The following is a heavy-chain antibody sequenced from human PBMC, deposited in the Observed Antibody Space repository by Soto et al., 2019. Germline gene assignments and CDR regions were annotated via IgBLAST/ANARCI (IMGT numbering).Heavy chain of an antibody. V-gene: IGHV2-5*02. CDR3: AHRPSYCSGGSCYSGFDY. D-gene: IGHD2-15*01. CDR2: IYWDDDK. CDR1: GFSLSTSGVG. Sequence: QITLKESGPTLVKPTQPLTLTCTFSGFSLSTSGVGVGWIRQPPGKALEWLALIYWDDDKRYSPSLKSRLTITKDTSKNQVVLRITIMDPVDTATYYCAHRPSYCSGGSCYSGFDYWGQGTLVTVSS. J-gene: IGHJ4*02.